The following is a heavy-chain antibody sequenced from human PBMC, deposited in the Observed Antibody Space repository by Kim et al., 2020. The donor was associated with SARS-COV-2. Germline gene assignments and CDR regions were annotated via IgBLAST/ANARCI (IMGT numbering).Heavy chain of an antibody. CDR3: ARDEDYSGYDYIPFYYGMDV. D-gene: IGHD5-12*01. V-gene: IGHV1-18*01. CDR2: ISGFNGNT. J-gene: IGHJ6*02. Sequence: ASVKVSCKASGYTFNTYGMTWVRQAPGQGLEWMGYISGFNGNTKYAQKLQGRVTMTIDTATSTAYMEVRSLRSDDTAVYYCARDEDYSGYDYIPFYYGMDVWGQGTTVTVSS. CDR1: GYTFNTYG.